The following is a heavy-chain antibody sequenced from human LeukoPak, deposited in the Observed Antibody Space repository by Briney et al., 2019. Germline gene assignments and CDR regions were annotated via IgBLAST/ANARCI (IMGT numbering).Heavy chain of an antibody. V-gene: IGHV4-38-2*02. CDR3: ARDPYYYDSSGYYRLDAFDI. D-gene: IGHD3-22*01. J-gene: IGHJ3*02. Sequence: PSETLSLTCTVSGYSISSGYYWGWIRPPPGKGLEWIGSIYHSGSTYYNPSLKSRVTISVDTSKNQFSLKLSSVTAADTAVYYCARDPYYYDSSGYYRLDAFDIWGQGTMVTVSS. CDR2: IYHSGST. CDR1: GYSISSGYY.